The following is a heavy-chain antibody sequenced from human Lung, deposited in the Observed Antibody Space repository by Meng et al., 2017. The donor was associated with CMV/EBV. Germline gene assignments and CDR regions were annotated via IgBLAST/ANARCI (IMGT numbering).Heavy chain of an antibody. J-gene: IGHJ4*02. V-gene: IGHV3-7*01. CDR2: IKQDGNGK. Sequence: GGSLRLSCAASGFTFTNYWMTWVRQAPGKGLEWVANIKQDGNGKLYVDSVRGRFTISRDNAENLVFLQMNSLRPDDTAVYYCAGDVRYRFDYWGQGALVTVSS. CDR3: AGDVRYRFDY. CDR1: GFTFTNYW. D-gene: IGHD4-11*01.